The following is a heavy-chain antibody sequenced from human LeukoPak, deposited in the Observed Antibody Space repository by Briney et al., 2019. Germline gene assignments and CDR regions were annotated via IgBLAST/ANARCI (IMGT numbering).Heavy chain of an antibody. V-gene: IGHV3-53*01. D-gene: IGHD3-16*01. CDR3: ARTWNYVNYMDV. Sequence: GGSLRLSCAASGFTVSSNYMSWVRQAPGKGLEWVSVIYIGGSTHYADPVKGRFTISRDNSKNTLYLQMSSLRAEDTAVYYCARTWNYVNYMDVWGKGTTVTVSS. CDR1: GFTVSSNY. J-gene: IGHJ6*03. CDR2: IYIGGST.